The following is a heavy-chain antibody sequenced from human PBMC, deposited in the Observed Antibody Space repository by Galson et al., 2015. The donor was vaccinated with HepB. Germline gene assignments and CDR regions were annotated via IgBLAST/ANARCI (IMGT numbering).Heavy chain of an antibody. CDR2: ISAYNGNT. Sequence: SVKVSCKASGYTFTAYGISWVRQAPGQGLEWMGWISAYNGNTNYAKRLQGRVTMTTDISTSTAYLELRNLTSDDTAVYYCARVGITGYYWSDYWGQGTLVTVSS. J-gene: IGHJ4*02. CDR3: ARVGITGYYWSDY. V-gene: IGHV1-18*01. CDR1: GYTFTAYG. D-gene: IGHD1-20*01.